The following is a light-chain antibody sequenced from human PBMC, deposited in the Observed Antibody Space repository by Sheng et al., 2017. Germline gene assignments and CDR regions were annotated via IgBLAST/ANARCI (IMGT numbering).Light chain of an antibody. V-gene: IGLV3-21*03. J-gene: IGLJ3*02. CDR2: DDG. Sequence: SYVLTQPPSVSVAPGKTARITCGRNNIESKSVHWYQQRPGQAPVLVVYDDGDRPSGIPERFSGSNSGNTATLTISRVEAGDEADYYCQVWDSSSDHPNWVFGGGTKVTVL. CDR1: NIESKS. CDR3: QVWDSSSDHPNWV.